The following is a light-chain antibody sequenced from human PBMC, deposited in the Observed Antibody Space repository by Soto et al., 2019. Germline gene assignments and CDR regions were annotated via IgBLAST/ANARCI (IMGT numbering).Light chain of an antibody. J-gene: IGKJ3*01. Sequence: AIRMTQSPSSLSASTGDRVTITCRASQGISSYLAWYQQKPGKDPKLLIYAASTLQSGVPSRFSGSGSGTDFTLTISCLQSEDFATYYCQQYYSYRFTFGPGTKVDIK. CDR3: QQYYSYRFT. CDR2: AAS. CDR1: QGISSY. V-gene: IGKV1-8*01.